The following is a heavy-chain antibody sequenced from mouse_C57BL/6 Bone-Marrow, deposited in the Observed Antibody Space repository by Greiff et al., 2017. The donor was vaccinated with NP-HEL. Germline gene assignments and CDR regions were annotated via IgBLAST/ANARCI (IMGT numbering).Heavy chain of an antibody. J-gene: IGHJ3*01. V-gene: IGHV5-16*01. CDR3: ARGPIYYDYPAWFAY. Sequence: DVMLVESEGGLVQPGSSMKLSCTASGFTFSDYYMAWVRQVPEKGLEWVANINYDGSSTYYLDSLKSRFIISRDNAKNILYLQMSSLKSEDTATYYCARGPIYYDYPAWFAYWGQGTLVTVSA. CDR1: GFTFSDYY. D-gene: IGHD2-4*01. CDR2: INYDGSST.